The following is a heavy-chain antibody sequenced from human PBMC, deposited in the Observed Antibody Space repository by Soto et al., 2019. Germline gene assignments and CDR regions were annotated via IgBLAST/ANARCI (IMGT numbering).Heavy chain of an antibody. CDR1: GYTFTSYD. D-gene: IGHD3-10*01. V-gene: IGHV1-8*01. Sequence: ASVKVSCKASGYTFTSYDINWVRQATGQGLEWMGWMNPNSGNTGYAQKFQGRVTMTRNTSISTAYMELSSLRSEDTAVYYCASSWFGELYWFDPWGQRTLVTVSS. CDR3: ASSWFGELYWFDP. J-gene: IGHJ5*02. CDR2: MNPNSGNT.